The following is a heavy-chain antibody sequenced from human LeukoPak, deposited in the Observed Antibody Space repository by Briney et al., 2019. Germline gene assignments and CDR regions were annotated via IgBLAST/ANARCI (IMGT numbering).Heavy chain of an antibody. D-gene: IGHD3-3*01. J-gene: IGHJ4*02. V-gene: IGHV1-2*02. CDR1: GYTFTGYY. CDR2: INPNSGGT. CDR3: ARVFREVWSGENFDY. Sequence: GASVKVSCKASGYTFTGYYMHWVRQAPGQGLEWMGWINPNSGGTNYAQKFQGRVTMTKYTSISTAYMELSRLRSDDTAVYYCARVFREVWSGENFDYWGQGTLVTVSS.